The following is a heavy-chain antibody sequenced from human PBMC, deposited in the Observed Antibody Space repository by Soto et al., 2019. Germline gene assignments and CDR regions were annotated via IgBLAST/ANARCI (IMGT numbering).Heavy chain of an antibody. Sequence: QVQLQESGPGLLKPSETLSLTCSVSGGSVSNKTYYWSWIRQPPGKRLEWIGYVYYSGTTNYNPALKSRVTISVDLSKNQFSLRLSSVTTADTALYYCARTTAVPNTLRSRYFFDYWGQGTLVTVFS. D-gene: IGHD4-17*01. CDR1: GGSVSNKTYY. J-gene: IGHJ4*02. V-gene: IGHV4-61*01. CDR3: ARTTAVPNTLRSRYFFDY. CDR2: VYYSGTT.